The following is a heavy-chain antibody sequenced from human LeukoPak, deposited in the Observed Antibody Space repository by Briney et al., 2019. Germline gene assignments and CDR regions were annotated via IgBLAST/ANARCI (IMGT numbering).Heavy chain of an antibody. V-gene: IGHV1-8*01. J-gene: IGHJ4*02. CDR1: GYTFTSYD. D-gene: IGHD5-18*01. Sequence: SVKVSCKASGYTFTSYDINWVRQATGQGLEWMGWMNPNSGNTGYAQKVQGRFTMTRNTSISTAYMELNSLRSEDTAVYYCGRRGYSYDDYWGQGTLVTVSS. CDR3: GRRGYSYDDY. CDR2: MNPNSGNT.